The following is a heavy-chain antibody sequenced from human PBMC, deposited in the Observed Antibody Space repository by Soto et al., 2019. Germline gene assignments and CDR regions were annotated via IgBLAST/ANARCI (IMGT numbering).Heavy chain of an antibody. J-gene: IGHJ4*02. V-gene: IGHV4-31*03. CDR1: GGSISSGGYY. Sequence: SSETLSLTCTVSGGSISSGGYYWSWIRQHPGKGLEWIGYIYYSGSTYYNPSLKSRVTISVDTSKNQFSLNLSSVTAADTAVYYCARRGGWELLYFDYWGQGTLVTVSS. D-gene: IGHD1-26*01. CDR3: ARRGGWELLYFDY. CDR2: IYYSGST.